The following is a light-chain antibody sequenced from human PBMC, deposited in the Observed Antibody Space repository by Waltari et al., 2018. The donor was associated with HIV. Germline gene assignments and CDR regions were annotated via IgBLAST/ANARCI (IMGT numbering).Light chain of an antibody. CDR2: EDD. CDR3: QSYDSNYVV. J-gene: IGLJ2*01. V-gene: IGLV6-57*04. CDR1: SGSMGFNF. Sequence: FMLTQPHSVSESPGEPVTISCTRSSGSMGFNFVQVYQQRPGSAPPTVIYEDDRRPSGVPDRFSGSIDRSSNSASLTISGLEPEDEADYYCQSYDSNYVVFGGGTKLTVL.